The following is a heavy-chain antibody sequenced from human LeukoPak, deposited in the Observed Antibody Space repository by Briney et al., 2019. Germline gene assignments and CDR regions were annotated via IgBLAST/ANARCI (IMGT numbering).Heavy chain of an antibody. CDR3: ASGGFHCSGGSCYSPNSYYYYMDV. CDR1: GYTFTGYY. V-gene: IGHV1-2*02. J-gene: IGHJ6*03. Sequence: GASVKVSCKASGYTFTGYYMHWVRQAPGQGLEWMGWINPNSGGTNYAQKFQGRVTITADKSTSTAYMELSSLRSEDTAVYYCASGGFHCSGGSCYSPNSYYYYMDVWGKGTTVTVSS. CDR2: INPNSGGT. D-gene: IGHD2-15*01.